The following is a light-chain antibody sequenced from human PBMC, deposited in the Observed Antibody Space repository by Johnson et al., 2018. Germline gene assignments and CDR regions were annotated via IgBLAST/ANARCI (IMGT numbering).Light chain of an antibody. Sequence: QSVLTQPPSVSAAPGQKVTISCSGSSSNIGNNYVSWYQQLPGTAPKLLIYENNKRPSGIPDRFSGSKSCTSATLGITGLQTGDEADYYCGTWDSSLSAGNVFGTATKVTVL. CDR3: GTWDSSLSAGNV. J-gene: IGLJ1*01. V-gene: IGLV1-51*02. CDR2: ENN. CDR1: SSNIGNNY.